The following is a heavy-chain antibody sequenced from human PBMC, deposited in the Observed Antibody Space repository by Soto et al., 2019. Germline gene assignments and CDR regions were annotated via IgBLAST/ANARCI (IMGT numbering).Heavy chain of an antibody. D-gene: IGHD2-21*01. Sequence: GGSLRLSWAASGFTFSNYWMHWVRQVPGKGLVWVSRINSDGSSTTYADSVKGRFTISRDNAKNTVSLQMNSLRAEDTAVYYCERDSSHRDCWGQGTLVTVSS. CDR2: INSDGSST. V-gene: IGHV3-74*01. CDR3: ERDSSHRDC. J-gene: IGHJ4*02. CDR1: GFTFSNYW.